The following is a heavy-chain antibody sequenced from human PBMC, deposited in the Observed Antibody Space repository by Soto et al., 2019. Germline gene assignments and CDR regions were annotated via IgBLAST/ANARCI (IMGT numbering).Heavy chain of an antibody. CDR2: ISGNSGSI. D-gene: IGHD2-15*01. Sequence: EVQLLESGGGLVQPGRSLRLSCAASGFTFDDYAMDWVRQAPGKGLEWVSGISGNSGSIGYADSVKGRFTISRDNAKNSLYLQMNSLRAEDTALYYWAKDSAPDCSGGSCYFDYWGQGTLVTVSS. CDR3: AKDSAPDCSGGSCYFDY. J-gene: IGHJ4*02. V-gene: IGHV3-9*01. CDR1: GFTFDDYA.